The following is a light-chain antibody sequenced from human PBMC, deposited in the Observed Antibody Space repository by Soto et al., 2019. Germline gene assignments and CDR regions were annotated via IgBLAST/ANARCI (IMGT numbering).Light chain of an antibody. CDR1: SSDVGHYNY. CDR3: SSYTSSSPHVV. J-gene: IGLJ2*01. V-gene: IGLV2-14*01. Sequence: QSALTQPASVSGSPGQSITISCTGTSSDVGHYNYVSWYQQHPSKAPKLMIYEVSNRPSGVSNRFSGSKSGNTASLTISGLQAEDEADYYCSSYTSSSPHVVFGGGTKLTVL. CDR2: EVS.